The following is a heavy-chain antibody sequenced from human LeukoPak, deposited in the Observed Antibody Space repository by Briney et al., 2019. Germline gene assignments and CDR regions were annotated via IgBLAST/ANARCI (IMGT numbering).Heavy chain of an antibody. CDR2: FSGSGGST. J-gene: IGHJ4*02. D-gene: IGHD5-12*01. V-gene: IGHV3-23*01. CDR3: AKDLGPRVVATFGNDY. Sequence: RSGGSLRLSCAASGFTFSSYSMNWVRQAPGKGLEWVSAFSGSGGSTYYADSVKGRFTISRDNSKNTLYLQMNSLRAEDTAVYYCAKDLGPRVVATFGNDYWGQGTLVTVSS. CDR1: GFTFSSYS.